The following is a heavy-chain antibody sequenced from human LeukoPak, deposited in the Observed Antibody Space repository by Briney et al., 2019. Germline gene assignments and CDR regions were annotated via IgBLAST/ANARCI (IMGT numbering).Heavy chain of an antibody. CDR3: AKDFGSYYATEFDY. J-gene: IGHJ4*02. Sequence: PGGSLRLSCAGSGFTFSSYGMSWVRQAPGKGLEWVSYISSSSSTIYYADSVKGRFTISRDNSKNTLYLQMNSLRAEDTAVYYCAKDFGSYYATEFDYWGQGTLVTVSS. CDR2: ISSSSSTI. D-gene: IGHD1-26*01. CDR1: GFTFSSYG. V-gene: IGHV3-48*01.